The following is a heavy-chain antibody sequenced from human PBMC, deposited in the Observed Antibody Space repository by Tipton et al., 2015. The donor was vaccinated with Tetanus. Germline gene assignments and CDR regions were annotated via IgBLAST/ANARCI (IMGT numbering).Heavy chain of an antibody. CDR3: ARDQGGGRVVRLNWFDP. CDR2: IYYSGDT. Sequence: TLSLTCTVSGASITSSNYFWDWIRQQPGKGPEWIGYIYYSGDTFYNPSLKSRVTISVDTSKNQFSLNLRSATAADTAVYYCARDQGGGRVVRLNWFDPWGQGTLVTVSS. J-gene: IGHJ5*02. CDR1: GASITSSNYF. V-gene: IGHV4-31*03. D-gene: IGHD6-6*01.